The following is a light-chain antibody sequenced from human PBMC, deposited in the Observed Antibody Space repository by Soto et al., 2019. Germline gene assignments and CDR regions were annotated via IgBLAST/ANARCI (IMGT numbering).Light chain of an antibody. J-gene: IGKJ1*01. V-gene: IGKV3-15*01. CDR2: GAS. CDR1: QSVSSN. CDR3: QQYNNWPQT. Sequence: EIVMTQSPATLSVSPGERATLSCRASQSVSSNLAWYQQKPGQAPRLLIYGASTRATGIPARFSGSGSWTEFTLTISSLQSEDFAVYYCQQYNNWPQTFGQGTKVDIK.